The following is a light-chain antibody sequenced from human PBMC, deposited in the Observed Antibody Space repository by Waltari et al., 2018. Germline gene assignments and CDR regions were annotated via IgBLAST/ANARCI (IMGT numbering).Light chain of an antibody. CDR1: QSVLNSFNNKNY. CDR2: WAF. V-gene: IGKV4-1*01. J-gene: IGKJ2*01. Sequence: DVVMTQSPDSLAVTLGERATINCKSSQSVLNSFNNKNYLAWYQHKPGQPPKLLISWAFTREYGVPDRFSGSGSGTNFTLTISSLQAEDVAVYYCQQYYSTPPTFGQGTKLEIK. CDR3: QQYYSTPPT.